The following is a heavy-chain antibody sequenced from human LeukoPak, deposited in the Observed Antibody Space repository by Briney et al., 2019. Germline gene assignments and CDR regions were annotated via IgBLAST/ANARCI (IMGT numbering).Heavy chain of an antibody. J-gene: IGHJ4*02. V-gene: IGHV1-2*02. CDR2: IFPKSGAT. CDR3: ASSQVGATLRD. Sequence: SVKVSCKASGYTFTDSYIHWVRQAPGQGLEWMGWIFPKSGATNYAQKFQVRVTMTRDTSISTAYMELSRLRYDDTAVYYCASSQVGATLRDWGQGALVTVSS. CDR1: GYTFTDSY. D-gene: IGHD1-26*01.